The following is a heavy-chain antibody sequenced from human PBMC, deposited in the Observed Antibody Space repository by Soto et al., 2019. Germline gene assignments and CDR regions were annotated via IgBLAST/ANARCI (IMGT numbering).Heavy chain of an antibody. CDR2: IPYAGSHQ. CDR1: GFTFSSHG. CDR3: AKLRVLEWEVQESDY. Sequence: QVHLVESGGGVVQPGRSLRLSCAASGFTFSSHGMHWIRQAPGKGLEWVAVIPYAGSHQYYADSVKGRFSISRDNSKNTLYLQMNSLRAEDTAVYYCAKLRVLEWEVQESDYWGQGTLVSVSS. J-gene: IGHJ4*02. V-gene: IGHV3-30*18. D-gene: IGHD3-3*01.